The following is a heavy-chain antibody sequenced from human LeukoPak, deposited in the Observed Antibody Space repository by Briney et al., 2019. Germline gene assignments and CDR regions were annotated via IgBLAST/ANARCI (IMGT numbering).Heavy chain of an antibody. V-gene: IGHV3-30-3*01. Sequence: GRSLRLSCAASGFTFSSYAMHWVRQAPGKGLEWVAVISYDGSNKYYADSVAGRFTVSRDNSKNTLYLQMNNLRAEDTALYYCAKDRYYDNSGNHFESEKWGQGTLVTVSS. J-gene: IGHJ4*02. CDR1: GFTFSSYA. CDR2: ISYDGSNK. CDR3: AKDRYYDNSGNHFESEK. D-gene: IGHD3-22*01.